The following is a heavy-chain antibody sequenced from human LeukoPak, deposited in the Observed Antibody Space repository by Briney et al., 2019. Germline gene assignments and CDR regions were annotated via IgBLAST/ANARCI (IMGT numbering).Heavy chain of an antibody. J-gene: IGHJ4*02. D-gene: IGHD3-16*02. CDR2: ISAYNGNT. Sequence: GASVKVSCKASVYTFTSYGISWVRQAPGQGLEWMGWISAYNGNTNYAQKLQGRVTMTTDTSTSTAYMELRSLRSDDTAVYYCAGVGFYDYVWGSYRTVDYWGQGTLVTVSS. CDR3: AGVGFYDYVWGSYRTVDY. V-gene: IGHV1-18*04. CDR1: VYTFTSYG.